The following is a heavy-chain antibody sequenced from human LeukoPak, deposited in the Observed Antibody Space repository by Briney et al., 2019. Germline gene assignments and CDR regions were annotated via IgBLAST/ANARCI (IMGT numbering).Heavy chain of an antibody. J-gene: IGHJ4*02. D-gene: IGHD1-26*01. Sequence: GASVKVSCKASGCTFTDYYIHWVRQAPGQRLEWMGWINAGNGNTKYSQEFQGRVTITRDTSASTAYMELSSLRSEDMAVYYCAREYSGSYYGFLLWGQGTLVTVSS. CDR2: INAGNGNT. CDR1: GCTFTDYY. V-gene: IGHV1-3*03. CDR3: AREYSGSYYGFLL.